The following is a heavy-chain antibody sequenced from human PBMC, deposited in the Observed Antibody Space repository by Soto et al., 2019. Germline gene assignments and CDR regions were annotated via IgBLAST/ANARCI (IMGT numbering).Heavy chain of an antibody. V-gene: IGHV3-9*01. CDR3: AKEGYYGSGSYYNHFDY. J-gene: IGHJ4*02. CDR1: GFTFDDYA. Sequence: GGSLRLSCAASGFTFDDYAMHWVRQAPGKGLEWVSGISWNSGSIGYADSVEGRFTISRDNAKNSLYLQMNSLRAEDTALYYCAKEGYYGSGSYYNHFDYWGQGTLVTVSS. D-gene: IGHD3-10*01. CDR2: ISWNSGSI.